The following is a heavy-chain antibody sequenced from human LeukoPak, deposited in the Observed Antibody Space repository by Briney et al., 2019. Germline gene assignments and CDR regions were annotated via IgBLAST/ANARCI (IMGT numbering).Heavy chain of an antibody. J-gene: IGHJ5*02. Sequence: GASVKVSCKASGYTFTGYYMHWVRQAPGQGLEWMGWINHNSGGTNYAQKFQGRVTMTRDTSISTAYMELSRLRSDDTAVYYCAREHSFDWNYAYDPWGQGTLVTVSS. V-gene: IGHV1-2*02. CDR3: AREHSFDWNYAYDP. CDR1: GYTFTGYY. CDR2: INHNSGGT. D-gene: IGHD1-7*01.